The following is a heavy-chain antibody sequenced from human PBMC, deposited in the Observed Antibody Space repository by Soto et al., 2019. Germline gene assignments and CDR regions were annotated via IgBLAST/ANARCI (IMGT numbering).Heavy chain of an antibody. CDR2: MNPNSGNT. Sequence: ASVKVSCKASGYTFTSYDINWVRQATGQGLEWMGWMNPNSGNTGYAQKFQGRVTMTRNTSISTAYMELSSLRSEDTAVYYCARASYDFWSGYYFGRTTGSDYYVMDVWGQGSSVTVSS. V-gene: IGHV1-8*01. CDR1: GYTFTSYD. CDR3: ARASYDFWSGYYFGRTTGSDYYVMDV. J-gene: IGHJ6*02. D-gene: IGHD3-3*01.